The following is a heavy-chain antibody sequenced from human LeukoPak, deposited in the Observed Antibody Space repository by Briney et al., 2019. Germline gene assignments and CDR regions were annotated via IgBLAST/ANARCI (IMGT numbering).Heavy chain of an antibody. CDR2: ICGSGGST. Sequence: PGGSLRLSCSSSGFTSGAYAMNCGPQAPLKGLTSFSPICGSGGSTYYADSVKGRFTISRDNSKNTLYLQMNSLRAEATAVYYCAKVPGFDYGRFDYWGQGTLVTVSS. CDR1: GFTSGAYA. CDR3: AKVPGFDYGRFDY. D-gene: IGHD3-16*01. V-gene: IGHV3-23*01. J-gene: IGHJ4*02.